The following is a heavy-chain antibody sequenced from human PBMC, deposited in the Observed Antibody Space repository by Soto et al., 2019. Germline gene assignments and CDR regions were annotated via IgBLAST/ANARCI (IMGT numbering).Heavy chain of an antibody. CDR3: ALXGTYYFDNSDNYFDF. CDR1: VYTCTTYG. CDR2: INAGNGNT. Sequence: GASVNVSCKASVYTCTTYGVSWVRQAPGQRLEWMGWINAGNGNTKFSQKFQGRVTITRDTSASTAYMELRGLRSEDTAVYYCALXGTYYFDNSDNYFDFWGQGTQVTVSS. D-gene: IGHD3-22*01. J-gene: IGHJ4*02. V-gene: IGHV1-3*01.